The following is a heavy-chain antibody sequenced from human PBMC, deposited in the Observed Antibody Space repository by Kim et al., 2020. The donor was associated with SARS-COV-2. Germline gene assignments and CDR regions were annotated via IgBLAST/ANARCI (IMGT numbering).Heavy chain of an antibody. CDR3: ASGLGGRFDP. Sequence: YFDYAGAVKSRITITPDTSKNQVSLQLNSVTPEDTAIYYCASGLGGRFDPWGQGTLVTVSS. J-gene: IGHJ5*02. CDR2: YF. V-gene: IGHV6-1*01. D-gene: IGHD3-10*01.